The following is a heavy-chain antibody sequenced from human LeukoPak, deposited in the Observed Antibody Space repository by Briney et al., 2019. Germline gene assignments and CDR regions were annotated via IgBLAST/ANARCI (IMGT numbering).Heavy chain of an antibody. CDR3: ARGLANLPSSVFYV. Sequence: GGSLRLSCAASGFTFSNYALHWVRQAPGKGLEWVAVISYDDTNKYYVDSVKGRFTISRDNSKNTLYLQMNSLRAEDTAVYYCARGLANLPSSVFYVWGKGTTVTVSS. J-gene: IGHJ6*04. CDR2: ISYDDTNK. D-gene: IGHD1-7*01. CDR1: GFTFSNYA. V-gene: IGHV3-30*04.